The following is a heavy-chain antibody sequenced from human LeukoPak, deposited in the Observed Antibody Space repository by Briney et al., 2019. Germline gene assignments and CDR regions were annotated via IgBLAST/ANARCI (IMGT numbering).Heavy chain of an antibody. CDR2: IIPIFGTA. D-gene: IGHD3-3*01. V-gene: IGHV1-69*13. CDR1: GGTFSSYA. Sequence: ASVKVSCKASGGTFSSYAISWVRQAPGQGLEWMGGIIPIFGTANYAQKFQGRVTITADESTSTAYMELSSLRSEDTAVYYCARGVRAQMEWSHGAFDIWGQGTKVTVSS. CDR3: ARGVRAQMEWSHGAFDI. J-gene: IGHJ3*02.